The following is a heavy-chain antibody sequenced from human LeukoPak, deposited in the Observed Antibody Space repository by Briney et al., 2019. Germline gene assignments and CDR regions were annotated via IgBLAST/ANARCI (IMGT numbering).Heavy chain of an antibody. V-gene: IGHV3-11*01. CDR2: VSTSGNMI. D-gene: IGHD2-2*01. Sequence: GGSLRLSCAASGFTFSDYYMSWIRQAPGKGLEWVSYVSTSGNMISYVDSVKGRFTISRDNAKNSVYLQMNSLRAEDTAVYYCARDLPFSRYCSSAINCYPNYYFDYWGQGTLVTVSS. J-gene: IGHJ4*02. CDR3: ARDLPFSRYCSSAINCYPNYYFDY. CDR1: GFTFSDYY.